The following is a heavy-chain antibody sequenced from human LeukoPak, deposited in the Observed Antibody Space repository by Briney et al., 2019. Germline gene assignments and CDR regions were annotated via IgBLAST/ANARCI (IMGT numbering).Heavy chain of an antibody. J-gene: IGHJ5*02. CDR2: INPNTGDT. CDR1: GCTFTAYY. Sequence: ASVMVSCKASGCTFTAYYVHWVRQAPGQGLEWIGWINPNTGDTNYAPKFQGRVTMITDTSTNSAYMELNKLTSDDTAVYYCGRGNKSFDPWGQGTLVTVSS. CDR3: GRGNKSFDP. V-gene: IGHV1-2*02.